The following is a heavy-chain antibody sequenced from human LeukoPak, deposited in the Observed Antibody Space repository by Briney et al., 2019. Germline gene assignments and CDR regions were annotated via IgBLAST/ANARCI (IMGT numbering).Heavy chain of an antibody. CDR3: AKDQGSLPTLNWFDP. Sequence: GGSLRLSWAASGFIFSSYAMNWVRQAPEKGLEWVSSISGSGDSTYSADSVKGRFTISRDNSKNTLYLQMNSLRAEDTAVYYCAKDQGSLPTLNWFDPWGQGTLVTVSS. CDR1: GFIFSSYA. J-gene: IGHJ5*02. CDR2: ISGSGDST. D-gene: IGHD2-15*01. V-gene: IGHV3-23*01.